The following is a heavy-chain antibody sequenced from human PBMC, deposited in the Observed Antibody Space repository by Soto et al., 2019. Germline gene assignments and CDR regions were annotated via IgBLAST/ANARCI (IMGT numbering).Heavy chain of an antibody. V-gene: IGHV3-30-3*01. CDR2: ISYDGSNK. D-gene: IGHD3-22*01. CDR3: ARLYYDSSGYYLGIVYYGMDV. Sequence: GGSLRLSCAASGFTFSSYAMHWVRQAPGKGLEWVAVISYDGSNKYYADSVKGRFTISRDNSKNTLYLQMNSLRAEDTAVYYCARLYYDSSGYYLGIVYYGMDVWGQGTTVTVSS. CDR1: GFTFSSYA. J-gene: IGHJ6*02.